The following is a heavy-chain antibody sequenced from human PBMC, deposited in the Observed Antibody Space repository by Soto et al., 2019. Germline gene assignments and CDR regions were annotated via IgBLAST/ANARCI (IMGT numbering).Heavy chain of an antibody. J-gene: IGHJ4*02. D-gene: IGHD5-12*01. CDR2: IIPILGIA. Sequence: QVQLVQSGAEVKKPGSSVKVSCKASGGTFSSYTISWVRQAPGQGLEWMGRIIPILGIANYAQKFQGRVTMTADKSTSTAYMELSSLRSEDTAVYYCARDPSADDLPAYWGQGTLVTVSS. V-gene: IGHV1-69*08. CDR3: ARDPSADDLPAY. CDR1: GGTFSSYT.